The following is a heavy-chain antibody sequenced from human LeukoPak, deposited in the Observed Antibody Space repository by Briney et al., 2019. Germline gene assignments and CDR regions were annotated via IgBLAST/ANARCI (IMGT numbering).Heavy chain of an antibody. CDR3: ARGPYYTSSGFDY. Sequence: SETLSLTCTVFGGTISPFYWSWIRQPPGKGLEFIGYIYNTENSHYNPSLRGRVTLSVDMSKNQFSLNLSSVTAADTAVYYCARGPYYTSSGFDYWGQGTLVTASS. V-gene: IGHV4-59*01. CDR2: IYNTENS. CDR1: GGTISPFY. D-gene: IGHD2-8*01. J-gene: IGHJ4*02.